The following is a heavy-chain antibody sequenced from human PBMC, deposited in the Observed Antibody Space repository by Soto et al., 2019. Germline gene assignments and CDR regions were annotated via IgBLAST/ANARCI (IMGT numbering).Heavy chain of an antibody. V-gene: IGHV4-4*02. D-gene: IGHD4-17*01. CDR3: ARVWTTVTNWFDP. J-gene: IGHJ5*02. CDR2: IYHSGST. Sequence: QVQLQESGPGLVKPSGTLSLTCAVSGGSISSSNWWSWVRQPPGKGLEWIGEIYHSGSTYYNPSPKSRVTXSXDXAKNQFPLKLSSVTAADTAVYYCARVWTTVTNWFDPWGQGTLVTVSS. CDR1: GGSISSSNW.